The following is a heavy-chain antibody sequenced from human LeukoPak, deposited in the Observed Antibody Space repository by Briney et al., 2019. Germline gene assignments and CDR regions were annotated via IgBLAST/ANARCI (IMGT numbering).Heavy chain of an antibody. J-gene: IGHJ6*04. CDR2: INHSGST. CDR3: ARGESSSWSPYYYYYGMDV. D-gene: IGHD6-13*01. CDR1: GGSFSGYY. V-gene: IGHV4-34*01. Sequence: SETLSVTCAVYGGSFSGYYWSWIRQPPGKGLEWIGEINHSGSTNYNPSLKSRVTISVDTSKNQFSLKLSSVTAADTAVYYCARGESSSWSPYYYYYGMDVWGKGTTVTVSS.